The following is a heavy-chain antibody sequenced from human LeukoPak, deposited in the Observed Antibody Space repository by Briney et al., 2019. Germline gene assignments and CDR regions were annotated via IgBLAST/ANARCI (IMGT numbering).Heavy chain of an antibody. CDR1: GFTFSTYA. D-gene: IGHD3-22*01. J-gene: IGHJ4*02. Sequence: GGSLRLSCAASGFTFSTYAMSWDRQAPGKGLEWVSGISISGGSAYYADSVKGRFTISTDNSKNTLYLQMNSLRAEDTAVYYCARGSAYYYDSSGYSPFDYWGQGTLVTVSS. CDR2: ISISGGSA. CDR3: ARGSAYYYDSSGYSPFDY. V-gene: IGHV3-23*01.